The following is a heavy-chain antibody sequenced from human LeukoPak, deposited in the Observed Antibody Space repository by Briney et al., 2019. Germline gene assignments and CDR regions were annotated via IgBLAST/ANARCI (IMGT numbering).Heavy chain of an antibody. V-gene: IGHV4-38-2*02. CDR3: ARAGVAVVGRTEKWFDP. Sequence: PSETLSLTCTVSGYSISSGHYWGWIRQPPGKGLEWIGSMYHSGSTYYNPPLKSRVTISEDTPKNQFSLKLRSVTAADTAVYYCARAGVAVVGRTEKWFDPWGQGTLVTVSS. CDR2: MYHSGST. D-gene: IGHD6-19*01. J-gene: IGHJ5*02. CDR1: GYSISSGHY.